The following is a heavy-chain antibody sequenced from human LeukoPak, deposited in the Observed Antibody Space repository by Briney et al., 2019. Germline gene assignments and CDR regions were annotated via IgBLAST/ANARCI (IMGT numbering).Heavy chain of an antibody. J-gene: IGHJ4*02. Sequence: SETLSLTCTVSGGSTSSYYWSWIRQPPAKGLEWIGRVFTSGIISGNTNYNPSLKSRVTMSVDTSKNQFSLKLSSVTAADTAVYYCARGNPYCGGDCYSQTERDPDEADYWGQGTLVTVSS. V-gene: IGHV4-4*07. CDR1: GGSTSSYY. CDR3: ARGNPYCGGDCYSQTERDPDEADY. CDR2: VFTSGIISGNT. D-gene: IGHD2-21*02.